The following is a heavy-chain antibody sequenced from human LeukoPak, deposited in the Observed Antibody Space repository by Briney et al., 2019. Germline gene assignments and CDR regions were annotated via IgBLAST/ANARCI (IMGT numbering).Heavy chain of an antibody. J-gene: IGHJ4*02. Sequence: SETLFLTCTVSGYSISSGYYWGWIRQPPGKGLEWIGSIYHSGSTYYNPSLKSRVTISVDTSKNQFSLKLSSVTAADTAVYYSARANYYDSSVDYWGQGTLVTVSS. V-gene: IGHV4-38-2*02. D-gene: IGHD3-22*01. CDR2: IYHSGST. CDR1: GYSISSGYY. CDR3: ARANYYDSSVDY.